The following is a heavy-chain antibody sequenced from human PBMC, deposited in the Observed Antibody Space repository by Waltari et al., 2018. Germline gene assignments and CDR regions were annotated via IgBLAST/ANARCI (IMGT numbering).Heavy chain of an antibody. V-gene: IGHV3-7*04. CDR2: IKQDGMDK. CDR3: ARMAGIVRATWWFDP. CDR1: GITFSSYW. Sequence: EVQLVESGGGLVQPGGSLRLSCAASGITFSSYWMSWVRQAPGNGLDGVANIKQDGMDKYVVDSVMGRFTISRDNAKNSLYLQMNRLRAEDPAVYYCARMAGIVRATWWFDPWGQGTLVIVSS. J-gene: IGHJ5*02. D-gene: IGHD1-26*01.